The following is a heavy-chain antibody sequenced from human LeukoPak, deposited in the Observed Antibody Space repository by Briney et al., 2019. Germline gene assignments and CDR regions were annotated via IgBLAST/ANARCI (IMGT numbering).Heavy chain of an antibody. CDR1: GGSFSGYY. CDR3: ARSSPQGEDFDY. CDR2: INHSGST. V-gene: IGHV4-34*01. D-gene: IGHD3-10*01. J-gene: IGHJ4*02. Sequence: PSETLSLTCAVYGGSFSGYYWSWIRQPPGKGLEWIGEINHSGSTNYNPSLKSRVTISVDTSKNQFSLKLSSVTAADTAVYYCARSSPQGEDFDYWGQGTLVTVSS.